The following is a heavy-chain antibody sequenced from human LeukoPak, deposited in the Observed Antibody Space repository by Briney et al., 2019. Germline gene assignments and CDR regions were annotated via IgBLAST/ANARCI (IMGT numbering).Heavy chain of an antibody. CDR3: ARVKLVDPTGIMSDWFDP. J-gene: IGHJ5*02. D-gene: IGHD3-16*01. CDR1: GGSISSYY. Sequence: PSETLSLTCTVSGGSISSYYWAWIRPHPGKGRGWIGYIYRYGTTYYNTSPKSRVSISTDTTKNHFSLKLTCVTGADTAVYYCARVKLVDPTGIMSDWFDPWGQGTLVTVSS. V-gene: IGHV4-59*06. CDR2: IYRYGTT.